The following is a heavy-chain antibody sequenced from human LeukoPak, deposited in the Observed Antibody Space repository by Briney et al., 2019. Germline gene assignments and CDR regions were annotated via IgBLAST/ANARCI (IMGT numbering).Heavy chain of an antibody. CDR1: GYTFTGYY. CDR2: IHPNSGGT. J-gene: IGHJ3*02. CDR3: ATSGYTYGALDI. V-gene: IGHV1-2*04. Sequence: ASVKVSCKASGYTFTGYYMHWVRQAPGQGLEWMGWIHPNSGGTNYAQKFQGWVTMTRDTSISTAYMELTRLRSDGTAMYYCATSGYTYGALDIWGQGTMVTVSS. D-gene: IGHD5-18*01.